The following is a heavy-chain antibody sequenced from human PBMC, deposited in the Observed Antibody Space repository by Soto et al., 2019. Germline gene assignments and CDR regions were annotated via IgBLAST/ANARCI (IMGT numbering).Heavy chain of an antibody. CDR2: ISSSSSTI. J-gene: IGHJ4*02. D-gene: IGHD3-10*01. CDR3: ARGSKDSYPGSRIFDF. V-gene: IGHV3-48*01. Sequence: EVQLVESGGGLVQPGGSLRLSCAASGFTFSSYSMNWVRQAPGKGLEWVSYISSSSSTIYYADSVKGRFTISRDNAKNSLYLQMSSLRAEDSAIYYCARGSKDSYPGSRIFDFWGRGTLVTVSS. CDR1: GFTFSSYS.